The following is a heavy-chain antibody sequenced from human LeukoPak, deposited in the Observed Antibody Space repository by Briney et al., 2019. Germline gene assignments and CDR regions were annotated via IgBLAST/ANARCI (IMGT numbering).Heavy chain of an antibody. D-gene: IGHD3-10*01. Sequence: AASVKVSCKASGGTFSSYAISWVRQAPGQGLEWMGRIIPILGIANYAQKFQGRVTITADKSTSTAYMELSSLRSEDTAVYYCASLWFGELLYKPDYWGQGTLVTVSS. CDR2: IIPILGIA. CDR1: GGTFSSYA. V-gene: IGHV1-69*04. CDR3: ASLWFGELLYKPDY. J-gene: IGHJ4*02.